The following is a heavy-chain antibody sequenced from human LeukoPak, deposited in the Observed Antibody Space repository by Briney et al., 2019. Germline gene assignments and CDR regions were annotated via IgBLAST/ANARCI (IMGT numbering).Heavy chain of an antibody. J-gene: IGHJ3*02. D-gene: IGHD6-19*01. CDR3: ARDIVGYSSGWYWSRAFDI. CDR2: ISAYNGNT. CDR1: GYTFTSYG. V-gene: IGHV1-18*01. Sequence: GASVKVSCKASGYTFTSYGISWVRQAPGQGLEWMGWISAYNGNTNYAQKLQGRVTMTTDTSTSTAYMELRGLRSDDTAVYYCARDIVGYSSGWYWSRAFDIWGQGTMVTVSS.